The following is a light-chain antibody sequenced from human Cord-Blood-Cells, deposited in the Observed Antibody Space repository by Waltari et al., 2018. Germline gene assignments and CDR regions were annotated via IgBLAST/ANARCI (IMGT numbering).Light chain of an antibody. CDR1: SSDVGGYNS. J-gene: IGLJ1*01. CDR2: DVS. V-gene: IGLV2-14*01. CDR3: SSYTSSSTYV. Sequence: QSALTQPASVSGSPGQSITIPCTGTSSDVGGYNSVSWYQQHPGKAPKLMIYDVSKRPSGVSNRFSGSKSGNTASLTISGLQAEDEADYYCSSYTSSSTYVFGTGTKVTVL.